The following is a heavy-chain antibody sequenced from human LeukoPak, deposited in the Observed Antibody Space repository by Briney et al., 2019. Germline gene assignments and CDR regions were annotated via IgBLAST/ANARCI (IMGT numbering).Heavy chain of an antibody. Sequence: GRSLRLSCAASGFTFSSYGMHWVRQAPGKGLEWVAVMSSDGNAMFYADSVKSRFTISRDNSKNTLYLQMNSLRAEDTAVYYCVRESEYYFDHSASFDYWGQGTLVTVSS. CDR1: GFTFSSYG. CDR3: VRESEYYFDHSASFDY. D-gene: IGHD3-22*01. V-gene: IGHV3-30*19. J-gene: IGHJ4*02. CDR2: MSSDGNAM.